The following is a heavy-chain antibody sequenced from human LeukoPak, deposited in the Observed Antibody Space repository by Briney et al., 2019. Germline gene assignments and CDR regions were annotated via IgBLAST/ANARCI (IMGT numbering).Heavy chain of an antibody. CDR3: AKDPSEKDIVVVPAGAWFDP. Sequence: PGGSLRLSCAASGFTFSSYAMSWVRQAPGKGLDWVSAISGSGGSTYYADSVKGRFTISRDNSKNTLYLQMNSLRAEDTAVYYCAKDPSEKDIVVVPAGAWFDPWGQGTLVTVSS. CDR1: GFTFSSYA. D-gene: IGHD2-2*01. J-gene: IGHJ5*02. V-gene: IGHV3-23*01. CDR2: ISGSGGST.